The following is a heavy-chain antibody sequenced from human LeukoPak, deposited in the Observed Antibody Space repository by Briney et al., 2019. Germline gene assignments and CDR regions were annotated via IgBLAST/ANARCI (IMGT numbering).Heavy chain of an antibody. CDR3: ARRGSNYSFDY. J-gene: IGHJ4*02. CDR2: IYYSGST. CDR1: GDSISGSDYH. D-gene: IGHD4-11*01. V-gene: IGHV4-39*01. Sequence: SETLSLTCTVSGDSISGSDYHWGWIRQPPGKGLEWIGTIYYSGSTYYNPSLKSRVTISVDTSKNQFSLKLSSVTAADTAVFYCARRGSNYSFDYWGQGTLVTVSS.